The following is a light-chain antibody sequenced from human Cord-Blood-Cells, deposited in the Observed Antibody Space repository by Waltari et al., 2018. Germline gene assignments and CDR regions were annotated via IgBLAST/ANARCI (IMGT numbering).Light chain of an antibody. CDR1: KLGDKY. CDR2: QDS. J-gene: IGLJ1*01. CDR3: QAWDSSTLYV. V-gene: IGLV3-1*01. Sequence: SYELTQPPSVSVSPGQTASITCSGDKLGDKYACWYQQKPGQSPVRVIYQDSKRPSGIPERFSGSNSGNTATLTISGTQAMDEADYYCQAWDSSTLYVVGTGTKVTVL.